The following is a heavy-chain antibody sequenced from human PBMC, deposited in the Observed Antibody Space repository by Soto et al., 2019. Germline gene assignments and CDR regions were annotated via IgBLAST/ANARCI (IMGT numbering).Heavy chain of an antibody. CDR1: GGSITISRYY. Sequence: PSETLSLTCTVSGGSITISRYYWGWIRQPPGKGLEWIGNIYYSGSTYYNPSLTSRVTISVDTSKNQFSLKLTSVSAAETAVFFCATVGSSSGPFDSWGPGTLVTVSS. CDR3: ATVGSSSGPFDS. CDR2: IYYSGST. V-gene: IGHV4-39*01. J-gene: IGHJ4*02. D-gene: IGHD6-25*01.